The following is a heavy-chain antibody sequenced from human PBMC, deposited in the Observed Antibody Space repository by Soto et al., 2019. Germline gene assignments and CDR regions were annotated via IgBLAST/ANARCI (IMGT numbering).Heavy chain of an antibody. CDR2: ISDTGGGT. J-gene: IGHJ5*02. Sequence: CLRLSSAASPGNFSSYAMNWMRQSPGEGLEWVSTISDTGGGTFYAGSVKGWFTISRDNSRNTLYLQMHSLRADDSSIYFWAVGRHKTSSSNTWFGPRG. D-gene: IGHD2-2*01. V-gene: IGHV3-23*01. CDR3: AVGRHKTSSSNTWFGP. CDR1: PGNFSSYA.